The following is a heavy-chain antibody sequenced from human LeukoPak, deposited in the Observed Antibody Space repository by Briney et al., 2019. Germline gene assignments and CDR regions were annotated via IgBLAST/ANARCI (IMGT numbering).Heavy chain of an antibody. CDR1: GFTFSSYT. J-gene: IGHJ6*02. Sequence: GGSLRLSCAASGFTFSSYTMSWVRQAPGKGLEWVSTITTSDGNTYYADSVKGRFTVSRDSSKNTLFLQMNSLRAEDTAVYYCAKRSRRLTVVRGVPREDVWGQGTSVTVSS. V-gene: IGHV3-23*01. CDR3: AKRSRRLTVVRGVPREDV. CDR2: ITTSDGNT. D-gene: IGHD3-10*01.